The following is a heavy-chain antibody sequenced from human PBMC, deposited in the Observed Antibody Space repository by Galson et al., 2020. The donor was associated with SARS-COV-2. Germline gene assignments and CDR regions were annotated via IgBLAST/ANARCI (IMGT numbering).Heavy chain of an antibody. CDR2: ISAYNGNT. D-gene: IGHD5-18*01. CDR1: GYTFTSYG. CDR3: ARSSYQYSYGSSSGLVRALRDPLDY. J-gene: IGHJ4*02. Sequence: ASVKVSCKASGYTFTSYGISWVRQDPGQGLEWMGWISAYNGNTNYAQKLQGRVTMTTDTSTSTAYMELRSLRSDDTAVYYCARSSYQYSYGSSSGLVRALRDPLDYWGQGTLVTVSS. V-gene: IGHV1-18*01.